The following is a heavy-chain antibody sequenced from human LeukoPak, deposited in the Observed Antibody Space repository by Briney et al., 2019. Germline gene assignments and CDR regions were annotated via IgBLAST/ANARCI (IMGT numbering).Heavy chain of an antibody. CDR1: GDSISSGSYS. Sequence: PSETLSLTCTVSGDSISSGSYSWTWIRQPAGKGLEYIGRIYTSGRTNYNPSLKSRFTISVDTSKNQFSLKLSSVTAADTAVYYCARGEYYDILNGYYSQEYYYYMDVWGKGTTVTFSS. V-gene: IGHV4-61*02. CDR2: IYTSGRT. D-gene: IGHD3-9*01. J-gene: IGHJ6*03. CDR3: ARGEYYDILNGYYSQEYYYYMDV.